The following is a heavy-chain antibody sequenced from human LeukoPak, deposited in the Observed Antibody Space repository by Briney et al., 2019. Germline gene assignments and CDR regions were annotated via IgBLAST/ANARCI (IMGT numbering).Heavy chain of an antibody. J-gene: IGHJ4*02. Sequence: SETLSLTCTVSGASISSYYWSWIRQSPGKGPEWIGFIYYSGNTNYNPSLRSRVTISIDTSKNQSSLKLTSVTPADTAVYYCARVPVAAREYFDYWGQGTLVTVSS. CDR2: IYYSGNT. CDR3: ARVPVAAREYFDY. CDR1: GASISSYY. V-gene: IGHV4-59*01. D-gene: IGHD6-19*01.